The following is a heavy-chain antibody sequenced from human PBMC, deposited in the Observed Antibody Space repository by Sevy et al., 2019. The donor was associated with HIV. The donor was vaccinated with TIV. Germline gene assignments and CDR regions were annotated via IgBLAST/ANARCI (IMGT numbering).Heavy chain of an antibody. Sequence: GGSLRLSCAASGFTFSSYAMSWVRQAPGKGLEWVSAISGSGGSTYYADSVKGRFTISRDNSKNTLYLQMNSLRAEDTAVYYCAKVSKVSPLRFLEWEHFDYWGQGTLVTVSS. CDR3: AKVSKVSPLRFLEWEHFDY. V-gene: IGHV3-23*01. J-gene: IGHJ4*02. D-gene: IGHD3-3*01. CDR1: GFTFSSYA. CDR2: ISGSGGST.